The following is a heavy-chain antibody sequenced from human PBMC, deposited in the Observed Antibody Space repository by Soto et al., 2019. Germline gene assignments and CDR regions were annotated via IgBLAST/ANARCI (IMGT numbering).Heavy chain of an antibody. Sequence: QVQLVESGGGVVQPGRSLRLSCAASGFTFSSYAMHWVRQAPGKGLEWVAVISYDGSNKYYADSVKGRFTISRDNSKNTLYLQMNSLRADDTAVYYCARDPMTKVTHYYYGMDVWGQGTTVTVSS. V-gene: IGHV3-30-3*01. J-gene: IGHJ6*02. CDR3: ARDPMTKVTHYYYGMDV. CDR2: ISYDGSNK. CDR1: GFTFSSYA. D-gene: IGHD4-17*01.